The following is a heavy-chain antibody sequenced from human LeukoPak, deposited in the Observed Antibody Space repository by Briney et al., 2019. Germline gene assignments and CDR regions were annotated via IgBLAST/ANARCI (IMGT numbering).Heavy chain of an antibody. CDR2: IYYSGST. J-gene: IGHJ4*02. V-gene: IGHV4-39*07. D-gene: IGHD3-9*01. Sequence: PSETLSLTCTVSGGSISSSSYYWGWIRQPPGKGLEWIGSIYYSGSTYYNPSLKSRVTISVDTSKNQFSLELSSVTAADTAVYYCAKEPILTGDPLYYFDYWGQGTLVTVSS. CDR1: GGSISSSSYY. CDR3: AKEPILTGDPLYYFDY.